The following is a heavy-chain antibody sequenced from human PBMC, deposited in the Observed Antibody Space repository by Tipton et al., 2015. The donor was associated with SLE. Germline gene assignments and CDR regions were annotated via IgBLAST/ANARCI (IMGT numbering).Heavy chain of an antibody. CDR1: GFTLSTYD. CDR2: IGIAGDT. CDR3: VRGQSATGEFDS. Sequence: SLRLSCAASGFTLSTYDMHWVRQGTGKGLEWVSVIGIAGDTYYPDSVKGRFTISRENGKNSLHLQMNRPRAGDTAVYYCVRGQSATGEFDSWGQGTLVTVSS. V-gene: IGHV3-13*01. J-gene: IGHJ4*02. D-gene: IGHD3-16*01.